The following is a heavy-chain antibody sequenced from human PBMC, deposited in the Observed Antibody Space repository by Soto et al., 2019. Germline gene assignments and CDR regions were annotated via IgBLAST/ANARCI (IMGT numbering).Heavy chain of an antibody. D-gene: IGHD6-19*01. J-gene: IGHJ4*02. CDR2: INPGDSET. Sequence: GESLKISCKGSGYSFTSNWIGWVRQMPGKGLEWMGFINPGDSETRYGPSFQGQVTISADRSVSTAFLQWSRLEASDTAIYYCTRSFSTGWNYWGQGTLVTVSS. CDR3: TRSFSTGWNY. V-gene: IGHV5-51*01. CDR1: GYSFTSNW.